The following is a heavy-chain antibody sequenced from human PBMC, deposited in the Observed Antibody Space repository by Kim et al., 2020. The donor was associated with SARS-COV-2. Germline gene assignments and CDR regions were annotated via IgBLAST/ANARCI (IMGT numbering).Heavy chain of an antibody. CDR2: IGTAGDT. D-gene: IGHD4-17*01. V-gene: IGHV3-13*01. CDR3: ARAGTTVRDGYWYFDL. J-gene: IGHJ2*01. Sequence: GGSLRLSCAASGFTFSSYDMHWVRQATGKGLEWVSAIGTAGDTYYPGSVKVRFTISRENAKNSLYLRMNSLRAGDTAVYYCARAGTTVRDGYWYFDLWGRGTLVTVSS. CDR1: GFTFSSYD.